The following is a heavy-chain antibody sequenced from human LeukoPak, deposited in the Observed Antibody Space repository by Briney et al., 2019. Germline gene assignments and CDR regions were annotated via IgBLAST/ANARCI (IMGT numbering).Heavy chain of an antibody. CDR3: ARGEGIAVAATGEYYFDY. CDR1: GGTFSSYA. Sequence: ASVKVSCKASGGTFSSYAISWVRQAPGQGLEWMGWISAYNGNTNYAEKLQGRVTMSIDTSTSTAYMELRSLRSDDTAVYYCARGEGIAVAATGEYYFDYWGQGTLVTVSS. J-gene: IGHJ4*02. V-gene: IGHV1-18*01. CDR2: ISAYNGNT. D-gene: IGHD6-19*01.